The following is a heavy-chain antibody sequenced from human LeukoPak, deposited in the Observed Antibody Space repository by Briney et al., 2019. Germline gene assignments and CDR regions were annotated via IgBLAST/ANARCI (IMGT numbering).Heavy chain of an antibody. J-gene: IGHJ5*02. V-gene: IGHV4-4*02. D-gene: IGHD2-15*01. CDR1: GGSISSSNW. Sequence: SGTLSLTCAVSGGSISSSNWWSWVRQPPGKGLEWIGEIYHSGSTNYNPSLKSRVTISVDKSKNQFSLKLSSVTAADTAVYYCARELGCSGGSCYLTAWFDPWGQGTLVTVSS. CDR3: ARELGCSGGSCYLTAWFDP. CDR2: IYHSGST.